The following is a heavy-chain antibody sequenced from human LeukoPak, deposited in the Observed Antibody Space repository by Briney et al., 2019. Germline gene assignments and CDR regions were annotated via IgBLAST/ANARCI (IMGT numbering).Heavy chain of an antibody. V-gene: IGHV1-69*05. J-gene: IGHJ4*02. CDR1: GGTFSSYA. CDR3: ARGSDSSGYYFRGYFDY. CDR2: IIPIFGTA. D-gene: IGHD3-22*01. Sequence: GASVKVSCKASGGTFSSYAISWVRQAPGQGLEWMGGIIPIFGTANYAQKFQGGVTITTDESTSTAYMELSSLRSEDTAVYYCARGSDSSGYYFRGYFDYWGQGTLVTVSS.